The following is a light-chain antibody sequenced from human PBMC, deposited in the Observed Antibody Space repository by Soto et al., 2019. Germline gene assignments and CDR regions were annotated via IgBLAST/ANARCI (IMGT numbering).Light chain of an antibody. J-gene: IGKJ4*01. CDR1: QTLRDN. V-gene: IGKV3D-15*01. CDR3: QQYNNWPLT. CDR2: GAT. Sequence: EVVLTHSQPTLSVSRLEGGALXSRASQTLRDNLGWYQQKPGQPPRLLIYGATTRATGIPARFSGSGSGTEFTLTISSLQSEDFAVYYCQQYNNWPLTFGGGTKVDTK.